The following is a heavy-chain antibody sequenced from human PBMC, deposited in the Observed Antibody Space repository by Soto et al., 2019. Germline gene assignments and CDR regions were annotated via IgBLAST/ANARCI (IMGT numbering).Heavy chain of an antibody. CDR1: GFTFSSYG. CDR3: VRVPCYGGSTWNFDL. V-gene: IGHV3-30-3*01. D-gene: IGHD4-17*01. J-gene: IGHJ2*01. CDR2: ISSDGSNK. Sequence: QVQLVESGGGVVQPGRSLRLSCAASGFTFSSYGLFWVRQAPGKGLEWVAVISSDGSNKYHSDSVKGRFTISRDNSMDTLYLQMHCLRIEDTAVYYCVRVPCYGGSTWNFDLWGRGTMVTVSS.